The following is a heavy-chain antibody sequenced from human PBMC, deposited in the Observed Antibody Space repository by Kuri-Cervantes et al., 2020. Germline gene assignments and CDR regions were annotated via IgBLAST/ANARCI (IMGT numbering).Heavy chain of an antibody. V-gene: IGHV3-30*19. CDR2: ISYDGSNT. CDR1: GFTFSSYG. CDR3: ARDSSSGGYFDL. Sequence: GESLKISCAASGFTFSSYGMHWVRQAPGKGLEWVAVISYDGSNTYYADSVKGRFTISRDNSKNTLYLQMNSLRAEDTAVYYCARDSSSGGYFDLWGRGTLVTVSS. D-gene: IGHD6-19*01. J-gene: IGHJ2*01.